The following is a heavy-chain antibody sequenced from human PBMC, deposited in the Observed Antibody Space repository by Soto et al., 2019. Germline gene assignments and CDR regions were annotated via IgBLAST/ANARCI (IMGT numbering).Heavy chain of an antibody. D-gene: IGHD6-19*01. J-gene: IGHJ5*02. CDR1: GYSFTSYG. V-gene: IGHV1-18*01. Sequence: QVNLVQSGREVKKPGASVKVSCKGSGYSFTSYGISWVRQAPGQGLEWMGWVSCYKARTDYSQKFQDRVTMTTETSTNRVYMELRSLRSDDTAVYFCARHKLGGYDSGWYKENWFDVWGQGTVVTVSS. CDR2: VSCYKART. CDR3: ARHKLGGYDSGWYKENWFDV.